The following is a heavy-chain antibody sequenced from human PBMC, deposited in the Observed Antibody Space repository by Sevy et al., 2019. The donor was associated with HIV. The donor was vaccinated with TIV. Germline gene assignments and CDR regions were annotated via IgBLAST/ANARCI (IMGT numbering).Heavy chain of an antibody. J-gene: IGHJ4*02. CDR2: IRSEVYGGTT. Sequence: GGSLRLSCTASGFTFGEYSMSWFRQAPGKGLEWVSFIRSEVYGGTTEYAASVKGRFTISRDDSKSIAYLQMSRLKTEDTAVYYCTRGRRVYADYGVDFWGQGTLVTVSS. V-gene: IGHV3-49*03. CDR3: TRGRRVYADYGVDF. CDR1: GFTFGEYS. D-gene: IGHD4-17*01.